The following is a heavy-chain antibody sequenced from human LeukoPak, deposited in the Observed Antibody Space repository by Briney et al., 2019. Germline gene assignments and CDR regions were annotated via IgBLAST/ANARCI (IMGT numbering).Heavy chain of an antibody. D-gene: IGHD6-13*01. CDR2: IYTSGST. Sequence: SETLSLTCTVSGGSINNYYWSWIRQPAGKGLEWIGRIYTSGSTNYNSSLKSRLTMSVDTSKNQFSLNLSSVTAADTAVYYCARASSWYENYYGMDVWGQGTTVTVSS. CDR3: ARASSWYENYYGMDV. J-gene: IGHJ6*02. V-gene: IGHV4-4*07. CDR1: GGSINNYY.